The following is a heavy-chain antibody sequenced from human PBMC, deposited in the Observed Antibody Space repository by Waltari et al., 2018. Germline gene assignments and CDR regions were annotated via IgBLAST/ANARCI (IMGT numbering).Heavy chain of an antibody. CDR1: GGSITSGRYS. J-gene: IGHJ4*02. Sequence: QLQLQESASGLVKPSQTLTLRCAVSGGSITSGRYSWSWIRQPPGKGLEWIGYIYHTGSTYHNPSLKSRVTISVDRSENQCSLKLRSLTAADTAVYYCARGEYDSSGYYLDYWGQGTLVTVFS. V-gene: IGHV4-30-2*01. CDR2: IYHTGST. D-gene: IGHD3-22*01. CDR3: ARGEYDSSGYYLDY.